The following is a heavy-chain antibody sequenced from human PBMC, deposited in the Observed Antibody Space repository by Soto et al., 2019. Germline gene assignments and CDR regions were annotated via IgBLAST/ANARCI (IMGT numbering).Heavy chain of an antibody. J-gene: IGHJ4*02. Sequence: QVQLVESGGGVVQPGRSLRLSCAASGFIFSSYPMHWVRQAPGKGLEWVALISYDGRNKYHADSVKGRFTISRDNSKNTLYLQMNSLRGEDTAVYYCTRWNVQYDSYGYFWGQGTLVTVSS. D-gene: IGHD5-18*01. CDR1: GFIFSSYP. V-gene: IGHV3-30*04. CDR3: TRWNVQYDSYGYF. CDR2: ISYDGRNK.